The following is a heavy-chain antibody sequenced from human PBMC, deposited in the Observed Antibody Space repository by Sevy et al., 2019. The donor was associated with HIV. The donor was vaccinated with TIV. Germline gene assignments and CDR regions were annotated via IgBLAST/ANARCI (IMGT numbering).Heavy chain of an antibody. J-gene: IGHJ4*02. V-gene: IGHV5-51*01. CDR2: IYPDDSDT. CDR3: FKVRVTFHVEKSIEPAYLQWSSLKASDTAIYFCARRLGSYFDILTDYLGAFDY. D-gene: IGHD6-19*01. Sequence: GESLKISCKASGYKFSDDWIGWVRQMPGKGLEWIGIIYPDDSDTRYSPSFQGQVTISVDKSIDTAYLQWSSLKASDTSTAPSFKVRVTFHVEKSIEPAYLQWSSLKASDTAIYFCARRLGSYFDILTDYLGAFDYWGQGTLVTVSS. CDR1: GYKFSDDW.